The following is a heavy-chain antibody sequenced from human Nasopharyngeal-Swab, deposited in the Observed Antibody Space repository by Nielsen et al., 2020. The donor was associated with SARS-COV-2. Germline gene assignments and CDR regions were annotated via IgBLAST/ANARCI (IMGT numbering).Heavy chain of an antibody. CDR3: ASGHGSGWWEYWFDP. D-gene: IGHD6-19*01. J-gene: IGHJ5*02. CDR2: IYYSGST. CDR1: GGSINSGGYY. V-gene: IGHV4-31*03. Sequence: SETLSLTCTVSGGSINSGGYYWSWIRQHPGKGLEWIGYIYYSGSTYYNPSLKSRLTISVDTSKSQFSLKLSSVTAVDTAVYYCASGHGSGWWEYWFDPWGQGTLVTVSS.